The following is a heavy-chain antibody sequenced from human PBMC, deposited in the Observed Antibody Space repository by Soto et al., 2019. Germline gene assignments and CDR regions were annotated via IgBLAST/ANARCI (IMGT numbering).Heavy chain of an antibody. V-gene: IGHV3-9*01. D-gene: IGHD6-13*01. Sequence: PGGSLRLSCVVSGFTFDNYAMHWVRHAPGKGLEWVSGISWNSGTKEYADSVKGRFTISRDNAKNSLHLQMSTLGAEDSAFYYCAKDTRPSLYTCSWFDHWGQGALVTVSS. J-gene: IGHJ5*02. CDR3: AKDTRPSLYTCSWFDH. CDR1: GFTFDNYA. CDR2: ISWNSGTK.